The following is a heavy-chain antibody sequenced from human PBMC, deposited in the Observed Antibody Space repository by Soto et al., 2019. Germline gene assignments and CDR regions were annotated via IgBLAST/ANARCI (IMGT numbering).Heavy chain of an antibody. V-gene: IGHV1-2*02. Sequence: ASVKVSCKASGYTFTGYYMHWVRQAPGQGLEWMGWINPNSGGTNYAQKFQGRVTMTRDTSISTAYMELSRLRSEDTAVYYCAKDGGAGNFYYYGADVWGQGTTVTVSS. J-gene: IGHJ6*02. CDR3: AKDGGAGNFYYYGADV. CDR1: GYTFTGYY. D-gene: IGHD3-16*01. CDR2: INPNSGGT.